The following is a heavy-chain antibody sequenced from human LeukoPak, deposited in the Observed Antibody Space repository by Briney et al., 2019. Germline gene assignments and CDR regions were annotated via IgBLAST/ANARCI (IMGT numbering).Heavy chain of an antibody. J-gene: IGHJ4*02. CDR2: INPSGGST. CDR3: ARLLDYDSSGYTYYFDY. Sequence: ASVKVSCKASGYAFTSYYMHWVRQAPGQGLEWMGIINPSGGSTSYAQKFQGRVTMTRDMSTSTVYMELSSLRSEDTAVYYCARLLDYDSSGYTYYFDYWGQGTLVTVSS. CDR1: GYAFTSYY. V-gene: IGHV1-46*01. D-gene: IGHD3-22*01.